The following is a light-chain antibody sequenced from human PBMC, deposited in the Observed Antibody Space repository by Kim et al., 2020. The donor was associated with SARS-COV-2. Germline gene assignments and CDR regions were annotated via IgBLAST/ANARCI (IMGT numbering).Light chain of an antibody. V-gene: IGKV1-9*01. Sequence: ASVTFTHRASQSINTLLAWYHQEPGKAPTLLVNGVSGFRSGVPPRFSGSGSGTDFTLTITRLQPEDSGTYYCQHLYGYPITFGQGTRLEIK. CDR1: QSINTL. CDR3: QHLYGYPIT. CDR2: GVS. J-gene: IGKJ5*01.